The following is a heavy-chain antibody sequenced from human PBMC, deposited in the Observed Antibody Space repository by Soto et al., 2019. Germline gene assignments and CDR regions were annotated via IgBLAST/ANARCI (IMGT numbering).Heavy chain of an antibody. J-gene: IGHJ4*02. CDR3: ARAWYSSSSLDY. CDR2: IYYSGST. CDR1: GGSISSGDYY. D-gene: IGHD6-6*01. V-gene: IGHV4-30-4*01. Sequence: SETLSLTCTVSGGSISSGDYYWSWIRQPPGKGLEWIGYIYYSGSTYYNPSLKSRVTISVDTSKNQFSLKLSSVTAADTAVYYCARAWYSSSSLDYWGQGTLVTVPQ.